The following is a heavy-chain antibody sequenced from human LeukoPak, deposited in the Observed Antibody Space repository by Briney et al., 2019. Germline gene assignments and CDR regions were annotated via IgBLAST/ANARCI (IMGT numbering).Heavy chain of an antibody. Sequence: GGSLRLSCAASGFSFSNYGMHWVRQAPGKGLEWVAVISSDGSIDYYTDSVRGRLTASRDNSKNTLYLQMNSLRVEDTAVYYCTREGLGTTFSAWFDPWGQGTLVFVSS. CDR2: ISSDGSID. V-gene: IGHV3-30*03. CDR3: TREGLGTTFSAWFDP. CDR1: GFSFSNYG. D-gene: IGHD1-7*01. J-gene: IGHJ5*02.